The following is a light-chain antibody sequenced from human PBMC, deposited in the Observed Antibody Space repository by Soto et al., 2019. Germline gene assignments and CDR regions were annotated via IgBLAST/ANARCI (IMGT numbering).Light chain of an antibody. J-gene: IGLJ1*01. Sequence: ALTQPASVSGSPGQSLTISCTGTSSDVGGYNYVSWYQQHPGKAPKVMIFDVSNRPSGVSDRFSGSKSGNTASLTISGLQAEDEADYYCSSYTSSSTYVFGTGTKVTVL. CDR3: SSYTSSSTYV. V-gene: IGLV2-14*01. CDR1: SSDVGGYNY. CDR2: DVS.